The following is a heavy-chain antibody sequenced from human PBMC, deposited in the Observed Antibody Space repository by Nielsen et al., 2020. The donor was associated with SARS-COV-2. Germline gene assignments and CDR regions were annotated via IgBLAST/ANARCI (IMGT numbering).Heavy chain of an antibody. CDR3: AKDLGPDVGYTVFNDYFDN. CDR1: GFTFSFYD. CDR2: MWADGATE. J-gene: IGHJ4*02. D-gene: IGHD5/OR15-5a*01. Sequence: GESLKISCAASGFTFSFYDIHWVRQAPGEGLEWVAVMWADGATEHYAESVKGRFTVSRDASKNTVYLQMNSLRAADSAVYYCAKDLGPDVGYTVFNDYFDNWGQGTLVTVSS. V-gene: IGHV3-33*06.